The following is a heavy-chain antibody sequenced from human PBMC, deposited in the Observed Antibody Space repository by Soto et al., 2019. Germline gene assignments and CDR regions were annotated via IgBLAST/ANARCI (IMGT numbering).Heavy chain of an antibody. CDR2: ISGGGGST. CDR1: GFTFSSYA. Sequence: GGSLRLSCAASGFTFSSYAMSWVRQALGKGLEWVSAISGGGGSTYHADSVKGRFTISRDNSKNTLNLQMNSLRPDDTAVYFCAKGSAPGSPYYFDYWGRGTLVTVSS. J-gene: IGHJ4*02. D-gene: IGHD6-25*01. V-gene: IGHV3-23*01. CDR3: AKGSAPGSPYYFDY.